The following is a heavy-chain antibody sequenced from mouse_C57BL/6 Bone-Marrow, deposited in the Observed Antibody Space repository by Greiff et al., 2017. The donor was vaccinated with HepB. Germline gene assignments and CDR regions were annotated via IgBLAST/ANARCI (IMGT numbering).Heavy chain of an antibody. J-gene: IGHJ3*01. CDR1: GYTFTSYW. V-gene: IGHV1-50*01. Sequence: VQLQQPGAELVKPGASVKLSCKASGYTFTSYWMQWVNQRPGQGLEWIGEIDPSDSYPNYNQKFKGKATLTVDTSSSTAYMQLSSLTSEDSAVYYCARWGVGGFAYWGQGTLVTVSA. CDR2: IDPSDSYP. CDR3: ARWGVGGFAY.